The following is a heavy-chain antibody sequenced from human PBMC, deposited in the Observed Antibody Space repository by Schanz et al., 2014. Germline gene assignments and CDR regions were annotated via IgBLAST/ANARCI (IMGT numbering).Heavy chain of an antibody. CDR1: GFTFSNYA. CDR2: ISNDGSIK. D-gene: IGHD4-17*01. Sequence: VQLLESGGGLVQPGGSLRLSCAASGFTFSNYAMSWVRQAPGKGLEWVALISNDGSIKYYADSVEGRFTISRDNSKNTLYLHMNTLRSEDTAVYYCARPRFDYGEVDYWGQGTLVTVSS. V-gene: IGHV3-30-3*01. CDR3: ARPRFDYGEVDY. J-gene: IGHJ4*02.